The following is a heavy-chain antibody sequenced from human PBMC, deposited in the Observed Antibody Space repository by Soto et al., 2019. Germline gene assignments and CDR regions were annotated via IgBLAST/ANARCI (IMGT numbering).Heavy chain of an antibody. CDR3: ARDVVAVAGSMYNWYDP. CDR2: IYYSGST. V-gene: IGHV4-61*01. D-gene: IGHD6-19*01. J-gene: IGHJ5*02. Sequence: QVQLQESGPGLVKPSETLSLTCTVSGGSVSSGSYYWSWIRQPPGKGLEWIGYIYYSGSTNYNRSLKSRGPIEVDTSKHKFSLKLSSVTAADTAVYYCARDVVAVAGSMYNWYDPWGQGTLVPVSS. CDR1: GGSVSSGSYY.